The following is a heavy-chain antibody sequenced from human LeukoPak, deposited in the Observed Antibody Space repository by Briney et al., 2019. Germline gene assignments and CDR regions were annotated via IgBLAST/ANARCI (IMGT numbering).Heavy chain of an antibody. CDR1: GGSISSSSYY. V-gene: IGHV4-39*01. Sequence: PSETLSLTCTVSGGSISSSSYYWGWIRQPPGKGLEWIGSIYYSGSTYYNPSLKSRVTISVDTSKNQFSLKLSSVTAADTAVYYCASTSPGSSWPDYWGQGTLVTVSS. D-gene: IGHD6-13*01. J-gene: IGHJ4*02. CDR3: ASTSPGSSWPDY. CDR2: IYYSGST.